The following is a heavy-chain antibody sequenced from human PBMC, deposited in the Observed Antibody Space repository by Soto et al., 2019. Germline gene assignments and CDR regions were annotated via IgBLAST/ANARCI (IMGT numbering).Heavy chain of an antibody. CDR1: GASIIGFY. CDR3: VRDGTKTLRDWFDP. V-gene: IGHV4-4*07. Sequence: SETLSLTCTVSGASIIGFYCIFIRNSSGKGLEWIGRIYATGTTDYNPSLKSRVMMSVDTSKKQFSLKLRSVTAADTAVYYCVRDGTKTLRDWFDPWGQGISVTVSS. D-gene: IGHD1-1*01. CDR2: IYATGTT. J-gene: IGHJ5*02.